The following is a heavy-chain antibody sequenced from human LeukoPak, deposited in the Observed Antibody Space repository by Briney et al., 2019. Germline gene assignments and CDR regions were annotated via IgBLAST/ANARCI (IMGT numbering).Heavy chain of an antibody. D-gene: IGHD5-18*01. CDR3: AREIGPRQLHLWASAFDY. CDR2: INPSDGRT. CDR1: GYTFTNYY. V-gene: IGHV1-46*01. J-gene: IGHJ4*02. Sequence: ASVKVSCKASGYTFTNYYMHWVRQAPGQGLEWMGIINPSDGRTSYGQKFQGRVTMTRDTSTSTVYMELSSLRSEDTAVYYCAREIGPRQLHLWASAFDYWGQGTLVTVSS.